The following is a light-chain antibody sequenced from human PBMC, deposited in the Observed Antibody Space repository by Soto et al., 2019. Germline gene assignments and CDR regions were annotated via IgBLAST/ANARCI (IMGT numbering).Light chain of an antibody. CDR3: QQSYSTPLYT. J-gene: IGKJ2*01. V-gene: IGKV1-39*01. Sequence: DIQMTQSPSSLSASVGDRVTITCRASQGISSHLNWYQQKPGKAPKPLIYAASSLQSGVPSRFSGSGSGTDFTLTISSLQPEDFATYYCQQSYSTPLYTFGQGTKLEIK. CDR2: AAS. CDR1: QGISSH.